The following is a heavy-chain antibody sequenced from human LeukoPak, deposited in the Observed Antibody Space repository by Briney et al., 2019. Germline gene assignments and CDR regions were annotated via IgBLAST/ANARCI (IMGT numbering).Heavy chain of an antibody. D-gene: IGHD1-1*01. V-gene: IGHV3-33*01. CDR2: IWSDGSNK. Sequence: GGSLRLSCAASGFTFSSYGMHWVRQAPGKGLEWVAGIWSDGSNKYYADSVKGRFIISRDNSKNTLYLQMNSLRAEDTAVYYCAREGPPGYGIRLYYFDHWGQGTLVTVSS. J-gene: IGHJ4*02. CDR3: AREGPPGYGIRLYYFDH. CDR1: GFTFSSYG.